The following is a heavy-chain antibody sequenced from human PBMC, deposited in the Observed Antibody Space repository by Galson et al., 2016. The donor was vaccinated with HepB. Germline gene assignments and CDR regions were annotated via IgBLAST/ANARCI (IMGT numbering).Heavy chain of an antibody. J-gene: IGHJ6*03. CDR1: GFTFRDYY. V-gene: IGHV3-11*06. Sequence: SLRLSCAASGFTFRDYYMTWIRQAPGKGLEWLAYIISSSSHTSYADPVKGRFTISRDNTKNSLYLEMNSLRVEYTAIYYCARTPAFFYADYYYYYLDVWGKGTAVTVSS. CDR3: ARTPAFFYADYYYYYLDV. CDR2: IISSSSHT. D-gene: IGHD2/OR15-2a*01.